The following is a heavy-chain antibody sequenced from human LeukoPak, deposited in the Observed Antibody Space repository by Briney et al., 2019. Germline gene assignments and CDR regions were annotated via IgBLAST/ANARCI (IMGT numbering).Heavy chain of an antibody. J-gene: IGHJ4*02. Sequence: SETLSLTCAVYGGSFSGYYWSWIRQPPGKGLEWIGEINHSGSTNYNPSLKSRVTISVDKSKNQFSLKLSSVTAADTAVYYCARAFLVGYSPEEYFFDYWGQGALVTVSS. CDR1: GGSFSGYY. CDR3: ARAFLVGYSPEEYFFDY. CDR2: INHSGST. V-gene: IGHV4-34*01. D-gene: IGHD2-15*01.